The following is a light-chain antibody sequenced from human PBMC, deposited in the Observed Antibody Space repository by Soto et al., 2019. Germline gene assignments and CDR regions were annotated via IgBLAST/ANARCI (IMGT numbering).Light chain of an antibody. CDR3: QQFNNWPPEWT. Sequence: EIVMTQSLATLSVSPGERATLSCRASQSVSSNLAWYQQKPGQAPRLLIFGASTRATGIPDRFSGSGSGTAFTLPISSLESEDFAVYYCQQFNNWPPEWTFGQGTKVDIK. CDR1: QSVSSN. J-gene: IGKJ1*01. CDR2: GAS. V-gene: IGKV3-15*01.